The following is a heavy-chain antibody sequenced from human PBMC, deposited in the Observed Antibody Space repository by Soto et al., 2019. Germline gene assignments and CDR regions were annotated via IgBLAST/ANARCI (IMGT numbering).Heavy chain of an antibody. Sequence: EEQLVESGGGLVQPGGSLRLSCEGSGFTFRDYWMYWVRQAPGKGLEWVSSIGFTTTYYADSVKGRFIISRDNSKNTVYLQMNNLRVEDTAVYYCAMIPTFMVRTPRDHWGQGTPVTVSS. J-gene: IGHJ4*02. CDR1: GFTFRDYW. CDR3: AMIPTFMVRTPRDH. V-gene: IGHV3-74*01. D-gene: IGHD3-10*01. CDR2: SIGFTTT.